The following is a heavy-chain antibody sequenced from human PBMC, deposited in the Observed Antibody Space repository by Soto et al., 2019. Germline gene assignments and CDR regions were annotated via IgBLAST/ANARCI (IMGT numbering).Heavy chain of an antibody. Sequence: EVQLVESGGGLVQPWGSLRLSCAASGFTVSTDWMYWVRQAPGKGLEWISVIKSGGNTNYADSVEGRFSISRDNSKNTVYLQMNSLRGEDTAVYYCVRENYYYGMDVWGQGTTVTVSS. CDR3: VRENYYYGMDV. V-gene: IGHV3-66*01. J-gene: IGHJ6*02. CDR1: GFTVSTDW. CDR2: IKSGGNT.